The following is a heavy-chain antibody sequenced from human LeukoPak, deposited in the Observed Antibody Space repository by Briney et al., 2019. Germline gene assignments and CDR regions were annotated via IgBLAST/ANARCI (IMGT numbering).Heavy chain of an antibody. CDR3: ARVLQLGYTN. V-gene: IGHV3-23*01. J-gene: IGHJ4*02. CDR1: GFTFSSYG. CDR2: ISGSGGST. D-gene: IGHD5-18*01. Sequence: GGTLRLSCAASGFTFSSYGMSWVRQAPGKGLVWVSAISGSGGSTYYADSVKGRFTISRDNSKNTLYLQMNSLKTEDTAVYYCARVLQLGYTNWGQGTLVTVSS.